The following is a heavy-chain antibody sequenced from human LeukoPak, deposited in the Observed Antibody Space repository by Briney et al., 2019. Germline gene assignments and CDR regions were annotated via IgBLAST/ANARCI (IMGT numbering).Heavy chain of an antibody. CDR2: IKSKTDGGTT. CDR3: AKIVADNSGYFYRRFDY. D-gene: IGHD3-22*01. Sequence: PGGSLRLSCAVSGLSFSNAWMSWVRQAPGKGLEWVGRIKSKTDGGTTDYGAPVKGRFTISRDDSKTTVYLQMNSLKTEDTAVYYCAKIVADNSGYFYRRFDYWGQGTPVTVSS. CDR1: GLSFSNAW. V-gene: IGHV3-15*01. J-gene: IGHJ4*02.